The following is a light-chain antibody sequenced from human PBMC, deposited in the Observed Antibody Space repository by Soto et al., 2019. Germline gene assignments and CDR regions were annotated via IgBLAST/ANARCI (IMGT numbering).Light chain of an antibody. Sequence: EIVMTQSPATLSVSPGERATRSCRASHSVSSNLAWYQQKPGQAPRLLIYGASTRATGIPARFSGSGSGTEFTLTISSLQSEDFAVYYCQQYNNWPPLMYTFGQGTKLEIK. V-gene: IGKV3-15*01. J-gene: IGKJ2*01. CDR2: GAS. CDR1: HSVSSN. CDR3: QQYNNWPPLMYT.